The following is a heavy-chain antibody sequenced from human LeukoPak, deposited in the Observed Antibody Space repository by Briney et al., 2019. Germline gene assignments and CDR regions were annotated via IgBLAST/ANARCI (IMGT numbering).Heavy chain of an antibody. CDR2: IMPILRTA. Sequence: GASVKVSCKASGGTFSSYDFSWVRQAPGQGLEWMGGIMPILRTANYAQKFRGRVTITADKSTSTAYMELSSLRSEDTAVYYCATGRTDIVVVPATLRNYYFDYWGQGTLVTVSS. CDR1: GGTFSSYD. J-gene: IGHJ4*02. CDR3: ATGRTDIVVVPATLRNYYFDY. D-gene: IGHD2-2*01. V-gene: IGHV1-69*10.